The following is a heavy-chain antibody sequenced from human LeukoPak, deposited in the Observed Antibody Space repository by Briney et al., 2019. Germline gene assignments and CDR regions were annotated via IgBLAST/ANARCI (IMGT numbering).Heavy chain of an antibody. V-gene: IGHV4-31*03. J-gene: IGHJ5*02. CDR3: ARDGCTNGVCYDYNWFDP. D-gene: IGHD2-8*01. CDR1: GGSISSSGYF. CDR2: IYHSGST. Sequence: SETLSLTCTVSGGSISSSGYFWSWIRQHPGKGLEWIGYIYHSGSTYYNPSLKSRVTISVDRSKNQFSLKLSSVTAADTAVYYCARDGCTNGVCYDYNWFDPWGQGTLVTVSS.